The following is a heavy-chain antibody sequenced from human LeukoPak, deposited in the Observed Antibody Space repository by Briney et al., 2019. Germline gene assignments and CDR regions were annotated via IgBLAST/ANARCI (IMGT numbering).Heavy chain of an antibody. V-gene: IGHV1-69*13. CDR1: GGSFRSYA. J-gene: IGHJ5*02. CDR3: ARSPGYCTGVTCYNWFDP. Sequence: SVKVSCKASGGSFRSYAISWVRQAPGQGLEWMGGIIPIFGTANYAQKFQGRVTITADESTSTAYMELSSLRSEDTAVYYCARSPGYCTGVTCYNWFDPWGKGTLVTVSS. D-gene: IGHD2-15*01. CDR2: IIPIFGTA.